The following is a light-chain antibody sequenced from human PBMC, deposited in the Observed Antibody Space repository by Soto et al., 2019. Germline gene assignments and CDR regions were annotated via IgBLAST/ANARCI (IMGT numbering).Light chain of an antibody. CDR3: QQRTNWPLT. CDR1: QNINRS. V-gene: IGKV3-11*01. Sequence: EIVVTQFPATLSLSPGERATLSCRASQNINRSLAWYQQKPGQAPRLIIYDASNSATGIPARFSGSGSGTDFTLTISSLEPEYFAVYYCQQRTNWPLTFGGGTKVEI. J-gene: IGKJ4*01. CDR2: DAS.